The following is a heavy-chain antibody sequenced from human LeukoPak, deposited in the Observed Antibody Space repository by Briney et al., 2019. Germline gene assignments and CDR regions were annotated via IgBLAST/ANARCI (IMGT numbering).Heavy chain of an antibody. CDR3: ARVSARGYSYVYHGAFDI. V-gene: IGHV3-21*01. CDR1: GFTFSSYS. J-gene: IGHJ3*02. CDR2: ISSSSSYI. Sequence: PGRSLRLSCAASGFTFSSYSMNWVRQAPGKGLEWVTSISSSSSYIYYADSVKGRFTISRDNAKNSLYLQMNSLRAEDTAVYYCARVSARGYSYVYHGAFDIWGQGTMVTVSS. D-gene: IGHD5-18*01.